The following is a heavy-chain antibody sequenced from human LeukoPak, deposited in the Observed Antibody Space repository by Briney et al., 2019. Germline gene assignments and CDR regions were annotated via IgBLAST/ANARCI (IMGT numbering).Heavy chain of an antibody. D-gene: IGHD1-26*01. CDR3: ARDRKQINSGRPRYYYYYGMDV. Sequence: HPGGSLRLSCAASGFTFSSYGMHWVRQAPGKGLEWVAVIWYDGSNKYYADSVKGRFTISRDNSKNTLYLQMNSLRAEDTAVYYCARDRKQINSGRPRYYYYYGMDVWGQGTTVTVSS. CDR1: GFTFSSYG. V-gene: IGHV3-33*01. J-gene: IGHJ6*02. CDR2: IWYDGSNK.